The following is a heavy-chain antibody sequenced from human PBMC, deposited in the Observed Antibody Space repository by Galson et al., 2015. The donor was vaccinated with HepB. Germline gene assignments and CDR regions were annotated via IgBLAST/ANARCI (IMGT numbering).Heavy chain of an antibody. D-gene: IGHD3-10*01. J-gene: IGHJ4*02. Sequence: TLSLTCAVYGGSFSGYYWSWIRQPPGKGLEWIGEINHSGSTNYNPSLKSRVTISVDTSKNQFSLKVKSVTAADTAVYYCARGAAPVWFGESIPYYFDYWGQGNLVTVSS. CDR3: ARGAAPVWFGESIPYYFDY. CDR2: INHSGST. V-gene: IGHV4-34*01. CDR1: GGSFSGYY.